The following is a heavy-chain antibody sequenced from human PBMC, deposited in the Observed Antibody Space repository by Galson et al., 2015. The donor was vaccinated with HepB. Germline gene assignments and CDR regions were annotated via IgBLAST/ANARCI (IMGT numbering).Heavy chain of an antibody. V-gene: IGHV3-48*02. D-gene: IGHD6-19*01. Sequence: SLRLSCAASGFTFSDYSMNWVRQAPGKGLEWLLYISNSIGTIYYADAVKGRFTISRDNAKNSLYLQMNSLRDEDTAVYYCARDGDSGLGSDYWGQGTLVTVSS. CDR1: GFTFSDYS. CDR2: ISNSIGTI. J-gene: IGHJ4*02. CDR3: ARDGDSGLGSDY.